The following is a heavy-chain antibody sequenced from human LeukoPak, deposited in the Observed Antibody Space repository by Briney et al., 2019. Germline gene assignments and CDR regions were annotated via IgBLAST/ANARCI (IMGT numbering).Heavy chain of an antibody. CDR3: ARDPSHDYSNPDYFDY. CDR2: ISSSGSTI. Sequence: GGSLRLSCAASGFTFSSYEMNWVRQAPGKGLEWVSYISSSGSTIYYADSVKGRFTISRDNAKNSLYLQMNSLRAEDTAVYYCARDPSHDYSNPDYFDYWGQGTLVTVPS. CDR1: GFTFSSYE. V-gene: IGHV3-48*03. D-gene: IGHD4-11*01. J-gene: IGHJ4*02.